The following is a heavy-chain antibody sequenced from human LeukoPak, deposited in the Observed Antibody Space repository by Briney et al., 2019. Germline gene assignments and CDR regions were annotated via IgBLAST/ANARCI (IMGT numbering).Heavy chain of an antibody. D-gene: IGHD5-18*01. Sequence: GGSLRLSCAASGFTVSSNYMSWVRQAPGKGLEWVSVIYSGGSTYYADSVKGRFTISRDSSKNTLYLQMNSLRAEDTAVYYCARAAVDTAMAYDYWGQGTLVTVSS. CDR1: GFTVSSNY. J-gene: IGHJ4*02. V-gene: IGHV3-66*01. CDR3: ARAAVDTAMAYDY. CDR2: IYSGGST.